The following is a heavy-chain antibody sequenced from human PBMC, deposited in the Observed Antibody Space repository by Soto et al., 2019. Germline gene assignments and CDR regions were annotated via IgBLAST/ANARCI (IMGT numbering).Heavy chain of an antibody. CDR3: VHSKYTDFWSGYYSFYFDY. V-gene: IGHV2-5*01. J-gene: IGHJ4*02. CDR1: GFSLSTSGEG. CDR2: IYWNDDK. Sequence: ESGPTLVNPTQTLTLTCTFSGFSLSTSGEGVGWIRQPPGKALEWLALIYWNDDKPYSPSLKNRLTVTKDASKNQVVLTMTNMDPLDTATYYCVHSKYTDFWSGYYSFYFDYWGQGTLVTVSS. D-gene: IGHD3-3*01.